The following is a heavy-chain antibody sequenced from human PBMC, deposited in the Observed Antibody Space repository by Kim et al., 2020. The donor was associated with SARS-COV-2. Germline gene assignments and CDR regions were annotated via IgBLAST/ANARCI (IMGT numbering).Heavy chain of an antibody. CDR3: ARSYGSGSYHLFYYYGMDV. V-gene: IGHV1-18*01. D-gene: IGHD3-10*01. Sequence: ASVTVSCKASGYTFTSYGISWVRQAPGQGLEWMGWISAYNGNTNYAQKLQGRVTMTTDTSTSTAYMELRSLRSDDTAVYYCARSYGSGSYHLFYYYGMDVWGQGTTVTVSS. CDR1: GYTFTSYG. J-gene: IGHJ6*02. CDR2: ISAYNGNT.